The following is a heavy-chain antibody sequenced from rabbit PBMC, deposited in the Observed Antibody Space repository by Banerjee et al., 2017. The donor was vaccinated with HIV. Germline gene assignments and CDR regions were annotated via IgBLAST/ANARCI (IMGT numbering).Heavy chain of an antibody. CDR2: ISTGGGA. Sequence: QEQLKETGGGLVQPGGSLTLSCTASGFDITRYHMCWVRQAPGKGLEYIGWISTGGGAYYASWVSGRFTISKSSTTVDLKMNSLTASDTATYFCARDVSIGAGLQFELWGQGTLVTVS. CDR3: ARDVSIGAGLQFEL. D-gene: IGHD1-1*01. CDR1: GFDITRYH. J-gene: IGHJ4*01. V-gene: IGHV1S17*01.